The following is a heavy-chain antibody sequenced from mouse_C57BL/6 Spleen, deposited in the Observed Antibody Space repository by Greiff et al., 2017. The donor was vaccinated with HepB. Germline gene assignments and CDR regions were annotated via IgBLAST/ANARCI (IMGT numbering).Heavy chain of an antibody. CDR3: TRDGYSNYFDY. CDR1: GFTFSSYA. V-gene: IGHV5-9-1*02. D-gene: IGHD2-5*01. CDR2: ISSGGDYI. J-gene: IGHJ2*01. Sequence: EVQGVESGEGLVKPGGSLKLSCAASGFTFSSYAMSWVRQTPEKRLEWVAYISSGGDYIYYADTVKGRFTISRDNARNTLYLQMSSLKSEDTAMYYCTRDGYSNYFDYWGQGTTLTVSS.